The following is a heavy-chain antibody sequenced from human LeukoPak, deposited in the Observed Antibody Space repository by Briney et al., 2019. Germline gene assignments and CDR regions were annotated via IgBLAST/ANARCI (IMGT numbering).Heavy chain of an antibody. CDR1: GGTFSSYA. J-gene: IGHJ4*02. CDR3: ARDPGRTVAGYTFDY. V-gene: IGHV1-69*04. Sequence: SVKVSCKASGGTFSSYAISWVRQAPGQGLEWMGRINPILGIANYAQKFQGRVTITADKSTSTAYMELSSLRSEDTAAYYCARDPGRTVAGYTFDYWGQGTLVTVSS. D-gene: IGHD6-19*01. CDR2: INPILGIA.